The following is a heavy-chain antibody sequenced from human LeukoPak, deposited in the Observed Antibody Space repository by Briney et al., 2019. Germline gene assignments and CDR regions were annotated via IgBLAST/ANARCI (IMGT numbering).Heavy chain of an antibody. CDR1: GFTFSSYE. CDR3: ARVGCSSTSCHDY. Sequence: GGSLRLSCAASGFTFSSYEMNWVRQAPGKGLEWVSYISSSGTTIYYADSVKGRFTISRDNAKNSLYLQMNGLRAEDTAVYYCARVGCSSTSCHDYWGQGTLVTVSS. CDR2: ISSSGTTI. V-gene: IGHV3-48*03. J-gene: IGHJ4*02. D-gene: IGHD2-2*01.